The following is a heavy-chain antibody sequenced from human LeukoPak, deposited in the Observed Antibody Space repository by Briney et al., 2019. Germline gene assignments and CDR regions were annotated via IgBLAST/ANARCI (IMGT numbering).Heavy chain of an antibody. CDR3: VRGSGGDS. J-gene: IGHJ4*02. CDR1: GFTFSSYE. CDR2: NSISGSTI. V-gene: IGHV3-48*03. D-gene: IGHD3-3*01. Sequence: GGCLRLSCAASGFTFSSYEMNWVRQAPGKGLECLSYNSISGSTIYYADSVKGRFTISRDNAKHSLYLQMNSLRAEDTAVYYCVRGSGGDSWGQGTLVTVSS.